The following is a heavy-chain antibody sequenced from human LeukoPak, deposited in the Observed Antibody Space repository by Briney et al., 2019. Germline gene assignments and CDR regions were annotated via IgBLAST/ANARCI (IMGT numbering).Heavy chain of an antibody. CDR1: GFTFSSFA. Sequence: GGSLRLSCAASGFTFSSFAMSWVRQAAGKGLEWVSAISGSGGSTYYADSVKGRFTISRDNSKNTLYLQMNSLRAEDTAVYYCAKDPRLVGATGDYWGQGTLVTVSS. CDR3: AKDPRLVGATGDY. CDR2: ISGSGGST. J-gene: IGHJ4*02. V-gene: IGHV3-23*01. D-gene: IGHD1-26*01.